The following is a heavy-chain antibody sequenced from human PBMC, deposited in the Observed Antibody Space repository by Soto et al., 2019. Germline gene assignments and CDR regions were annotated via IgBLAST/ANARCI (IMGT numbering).Heavy chain of an antibody. CDR2: ISYDGSNK. CDR1: GFTFSSYA. J-gene: IGHJ6*03. CDR3: ARDPPSNSYYMDV. Sequence: GGSLRLYCAASGFTFSSYAMHWVRQAPGKGLEWVAVISYDGSNKYYADSVKGRFTISRDNAKNSLYLQMNSLRAEDTAVYYCARDPPSNSYYMDVWGKGTTVTVSS. V-gene: IGHV3-30-3*01.